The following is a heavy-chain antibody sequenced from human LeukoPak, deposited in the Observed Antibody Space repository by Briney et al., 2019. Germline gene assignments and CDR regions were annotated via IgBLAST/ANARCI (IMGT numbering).Heavy chain of an antibody. J-gene: IGHJ3*02. CDR1: GGSISSGSYY. Sequence: SETLSLTCTVSGGSISSGSYYWSWIRQPAGKGLEWIGRIYTSGSTNYNPSLKSRVTISVDTSKNQFSLKLSSVTAADTAVYYCARVGEEYSSSPYAFDIWGQGTMVTVSS. D-gene: IGHD6-6*01. V-gene: IGHV4-61*02. CDR2: IYTSGST. CDR3: ARVGEEYSSSPYAFDI.